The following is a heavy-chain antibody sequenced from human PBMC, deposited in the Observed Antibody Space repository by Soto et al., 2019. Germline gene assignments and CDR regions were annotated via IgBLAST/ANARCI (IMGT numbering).Heavy chain of an antibody. Sequence: QVHLVQSGAEVRKPGPSVKVSCKASGYTFSSYAMHWGRQAPGQRLEWMGWINAGYGNTKSSQKFQDRVTISRDTSASTAYMELTSLRSEDTAVYYCARDTGDGTFDFWGQGTLVTVSS. J-gene: IGHJ4*02. D-gene: IGHD7-27*01. CDR2: INAGYGNT. V-gene: IGHV1-3*01. CDR1: GYTFSSYA. CDR3: ARDTGDGTFDF.